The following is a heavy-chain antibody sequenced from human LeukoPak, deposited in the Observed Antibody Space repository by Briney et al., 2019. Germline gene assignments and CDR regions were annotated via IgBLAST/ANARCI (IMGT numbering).Heavy chain of an antibody. CDR2: ISSSSSYI. CDR1: GFTFSSYS. D-gene: IGHD2-15*01. Sequence: GGSLRLSCAASGFTFSSYSMNWVRQAPGKGLEWVSSISSSSSYIYYADSVKGRFTISRDNAKNSLYLQMNSLRAEDTAVYYCARDPGYCSGGSCQYYYDYYMDVWGKGTTVTVSS. J-gene: IGHJ6*03. V-gene: IGHV3-21*01. CDR3: ARDPGYCSGGSCQYYYDYYMDV.